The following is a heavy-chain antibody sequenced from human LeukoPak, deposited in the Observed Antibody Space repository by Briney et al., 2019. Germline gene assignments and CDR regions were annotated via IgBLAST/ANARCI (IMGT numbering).Heavy chain of an antibody. CDR2: IYYSGST. J-gene: IGHJ4*02. CDR1: GDSISSYY. V-gene: IGHV4-59*01. CDR3: VRTNPWDLTYYFDY. D-gene: IGHD1-14*01. Sequence: SETLSLTCTVSGDSISSYYWSWIRQPPGKGLEWIGYIYYSGSTNYNPSLKSRVTISVDTSKNQFSLKLSSVTAADTAVYYCVRTNPWDLTYYFDYWGQGTLVTVSS.